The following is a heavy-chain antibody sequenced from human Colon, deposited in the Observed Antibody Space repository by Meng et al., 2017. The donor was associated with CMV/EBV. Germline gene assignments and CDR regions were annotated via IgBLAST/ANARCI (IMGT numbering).Heavy chain of an antibody. CDR1: GFNFNNYA. D-gene: IGHD2-2*01. V-gene: IGHV3-23*01. Sequence: GGFLRLSCEVSGFNFNNYAVTWVRQAPGKGLEWVSVISGSGGITYYADSVKGRFNISKDNSKNTVYLQMNSLRADDTAVYYCTKVSIIAVPGAYFDFWGQGALVTVSS. J-gene: IGHJ4*02. CDR3: TKVSIIAVPGAYFDF. CDR2: ISGSGGIT.